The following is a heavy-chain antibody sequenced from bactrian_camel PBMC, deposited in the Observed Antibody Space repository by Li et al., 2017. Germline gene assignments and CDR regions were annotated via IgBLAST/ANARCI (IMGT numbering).Heavy chain of an antibody. Sequence: VQLVESGGALVQPGGSLRLSCVASGFTFSNYWMYWVRRAPGRGLEWVSTIKSGAGTTYYADSVKGRFTVSRDDAKNTVYLQMNSLKLEDTAMYYCATMRAGNFCSRVNLLRFGYRGQGTQVTVS. V-gene: IGHV3S1*01. CDR2: IKSGAGTT. J-gene: IGHJ6*01. CDR1: GFTFSNYW. D-gene: IGHD2*01. CDR3: ATMRAGNFCSRVNLLRFGY.